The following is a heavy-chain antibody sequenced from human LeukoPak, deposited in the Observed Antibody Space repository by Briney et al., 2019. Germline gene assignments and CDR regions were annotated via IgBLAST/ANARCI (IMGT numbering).Heavy chain of an antibody. D-gene: IGHD6-13*01. CDR2: IWYDTSNK. Sequence: GGSLRLSCAASGFTFRNYAMNWVRQAPGKGLEWVAVIWYDTSNKYYADSVKGRFTISRDNSKNTLYLQMNSLRAEDTAVYYCARDLAAAGTWFDPWGQGTLVTVSS. V-gene: IGHV3-33*08. J-gene: IGHJ5*02. CDR1: GFTFRNYA. CDR3: ARDLAAAGTWFDP.